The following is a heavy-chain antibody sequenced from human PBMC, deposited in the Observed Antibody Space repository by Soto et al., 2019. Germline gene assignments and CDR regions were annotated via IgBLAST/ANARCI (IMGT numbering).Heavy chain of an antibody. V-gene: IGHV3-48*02. D-gene: IGHD4-17*01. CDR3: ASCYGDYEFPCEY. Sequence: VPLVESGGGLVQPGGSLRLSCEGSGFTFTDYSMLWVRQAPGKGLEWVSYISSTSNIAFYVDSVEGRFTTSRDNAKNSLYLQMNSLRDEDTAVYYCASCYGDYEFPCEYWGQGTLVTVSS. J-gene: IGHJ4*02. CDR2: ISSTSNIA. CDR1: GFTFTDYS.